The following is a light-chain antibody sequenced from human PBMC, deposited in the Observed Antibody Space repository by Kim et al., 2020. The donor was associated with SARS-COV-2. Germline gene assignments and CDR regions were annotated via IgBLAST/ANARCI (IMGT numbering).Light chain of an antibody. CDR3: QQYSDWPRT. CDR1: QSVSGS. Sequence: EIVMTQSPATLSVSPGETVTLSCRASQSVSGSLAWYQQKPGQTPRLLIYESSTRATGIPARFSGSGSGTDFTLTVSSLQSQDFAVYFCQQYSDWPRTFGQGTKVDIK. J-gene: IGKJ1*01. V-gene: IGKV3-15*01. CDR2: ESS.